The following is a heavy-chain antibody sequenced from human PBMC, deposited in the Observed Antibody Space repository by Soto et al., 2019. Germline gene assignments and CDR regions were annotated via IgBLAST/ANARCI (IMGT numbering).Heavy chain of an antibody. CDR2: ITRSSTYT. D-gene: IGHD5-12*01. CDR1: GFTFSDYY. Sequence: QVQLVESGGGLVKPGGSLRLSCAASGFTFSDYYMSWIRQAPGKGLEWVSYITRSSTYTNYADSVKGRFTISRDNAKNSLYLQMNSLRAEDTAMYYCARPQGGGYDLNYWGQGTLVTVSS. J-gene: IGHJ4*02. CDR3: ARPQGGGYDLNY. V-gene: IGHV3-11*05.